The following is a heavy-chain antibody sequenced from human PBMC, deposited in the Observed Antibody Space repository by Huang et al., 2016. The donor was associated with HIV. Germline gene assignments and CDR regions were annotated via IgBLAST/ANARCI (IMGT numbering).Heavy chain of an antibody. Sequence: QVQLQESGPGLVKPSQTLSLACTVSGASISSGSYYWSWIRQPAGKGLEWIGRIYTRGSTNYNPSLKSRVTISVDTSKNKFSLKVTSVTAADTAVYSCARSYSSGWYFFDYWGQGTLVTVSS. V-gene: IGHV4-61*02. CDR3: ARSYSSGWYFFDY. J-gene: IGHJ4*02. D-gene: IGHD6-19*01. CDR1: GASISSGSYY. CDR2: IYTRGST.